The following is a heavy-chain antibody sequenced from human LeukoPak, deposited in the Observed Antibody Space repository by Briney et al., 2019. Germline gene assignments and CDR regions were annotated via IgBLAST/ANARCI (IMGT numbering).Heavy chain of an antibody. J-gene: IGHJ3*02. CDR1: GGSISSGGYS. CDR2: INYSGRT. D-gene: IGHD5-18*01. CDR3: ARDRSGYSYSQYFNM. V-gene: IGHV4-30-2*06. Sequence: SETLSLTCTVSGGSISSGGYSWSWIRQSPGKGLEWIGYINYSGRTYSSPSLKSRVSMSVDKSKNQFSLNLSSVTAADTAVYYCARDRSGYSYSQYFNMWGQGTMVTVSP.